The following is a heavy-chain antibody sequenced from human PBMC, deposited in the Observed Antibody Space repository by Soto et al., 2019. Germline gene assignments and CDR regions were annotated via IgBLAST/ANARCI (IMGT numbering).Heavy chain of an antibody. V-gene: IGHV4-34*01. CDR2: INHSGST. CDR1: GGSFSGYY. J-gene: IGHJ5*02. Sequence: QVQLQQWGAGLLKPSETLSLTCAVYGGSFSGYYWCCIRQPPGKGLEWIGEINHSGSTNYNPSLKSRVTISVDTSKNQFSLKLSSVTAADTAVYYCARGYCSGGSCSQTDNWFDPWGQGTLVTVSS. CDR3: ARGYCSGGSCSQTDNWFDP. D-gene: IGHD2-15*01.